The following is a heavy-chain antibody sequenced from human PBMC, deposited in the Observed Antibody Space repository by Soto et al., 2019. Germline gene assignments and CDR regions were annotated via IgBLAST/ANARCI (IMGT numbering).Heavy chain of an antibody. D-gene: IGHD6-19*01. CDR3: ARDGDSSGWSWFDP. CDR1: GDSVSSNSAA. J-gene: IGHJ5*02. CDR2: TYHRSKWYN. V-gene: IGHV6-1*01. Sequence: QVQLQQSGPGLVKPSQTLSLTCAISGDSVSSNSAAWNWIRQSPSRGLEWLGRTYHRSKWYNAYAVSVKSRITINPDTSKNQFALQLNSVTPEDTAVYYCARDGDSSGWSWFDPWGQGTLVTVSS.